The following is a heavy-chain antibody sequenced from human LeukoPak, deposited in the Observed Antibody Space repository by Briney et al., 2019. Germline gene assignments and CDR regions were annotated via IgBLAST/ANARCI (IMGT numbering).Heavy chain of an antibody. Sequence: RVLRLSCAASGFTFSSYAMSWVRQAPGKGLEWVSAISGSGGSTYYADSVKGRFTISRDNSKNTLYLQMNSLRAEDTAVYYCAKGDWDQPLGAFDIWGQGTMVTVSS. CDR3: AKGDWDQPLGAFDI. V-gene: IGHV3-23*01. CDR2: ISGSGGST. J-gene: IGHJ3*02. D-gene: IGHD1-26*01. CDR1: GFTFSSYA.